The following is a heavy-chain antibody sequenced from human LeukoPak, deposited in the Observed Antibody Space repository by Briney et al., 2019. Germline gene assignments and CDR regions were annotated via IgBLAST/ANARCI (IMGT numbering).Heavy chain of an antibody. CDR3: ARIGRDYYYYMDV. CDR1: GGSISSYY. J-gene: IGHJ6*03. V-gene: IGHV4-59*01. D-gene: IGHD3-10*01. Sequence: SETLSLTCTVSGGSISSYYWSWIRQPPGKGLEWIGYFYYSGSTNYNPSLKSRVTISVDTSKNQFSLKLSSVTAADTAVYYCARIGRDYYYYMDVWGQGTMVTVSS. CDR2: FYYSGST.